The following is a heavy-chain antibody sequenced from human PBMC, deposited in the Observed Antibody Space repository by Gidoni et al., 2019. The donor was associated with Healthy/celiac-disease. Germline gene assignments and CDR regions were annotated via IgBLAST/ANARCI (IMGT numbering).Heavy chain of an antibody. Sequence: QVQLQESGPGLVKPSATLSLTCTVSGGSISSYYWSWIRQPPGKGLEWIGYIYYRGSTNYNPSLKSRVTISVDTSKNQFSLKLSSVTAADTAVYYCARGRRQTGTTLIAYYYYYMD. D-gene: IGHD1-7*01. J-gene: IGHJ6*03. V-gene: IGHV4-59*01. CDR3: ARGRRQTGTTLIAYYYYYMD. CDR2: IYYRGST. CDR1: GGSISSYY.